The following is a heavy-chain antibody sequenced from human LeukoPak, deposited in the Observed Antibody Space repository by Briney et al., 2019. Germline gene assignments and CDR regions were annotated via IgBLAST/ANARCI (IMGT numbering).Heavy chain of an antibody. D-gene: IGHD4-17*01. V-gene: IGHV3-20*04. J-gene: IGHJ6*03. CDR1: GFTFDDYG. CDR2: INWNGGRT. CDR3: ARVRLRGYYYMDV. Sequence: RTGGSLRLSCAASGFTFDDYGMNWVRQAPGKGLEWVSGINWNGGRTGYADSVKGRFTISRDNAKNSLYLQMNSLRAEDTALYYCARVRLRGYYYMDVWGKGTTVTVSS.